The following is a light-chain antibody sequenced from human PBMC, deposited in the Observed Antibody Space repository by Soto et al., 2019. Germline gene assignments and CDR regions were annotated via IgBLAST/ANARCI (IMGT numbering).Light chain of an antibody. CDR1: QSVSSSY. CDR2: GAS. J-gene: IGKJ5*01. V-gene: IGKV3-20*01. CDR3: QQYGSSAPIT. Sequence: EIVLTQSPGTLSLSPGERATLSCRASQSVSSSYLAWYQQKPGQAPRLLIYGASSRATGIPDRFSGSGSGTDFTLTISRPEPEDFAVYYCQQYGSSAPITFGQGTRLEIK.